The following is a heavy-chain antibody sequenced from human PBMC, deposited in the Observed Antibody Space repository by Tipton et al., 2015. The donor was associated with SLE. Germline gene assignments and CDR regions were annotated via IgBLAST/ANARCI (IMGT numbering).Heavy chain of an antibody. CDR2: IYPIDSDT. Sequence: QLVQSGAELKKPGESLKISCKGSGFSFTSYWIGWVRQMPGKGLEWMGIIYPIDSDTRYSPSFQGQVTISADKSISTAFLHWSSLRAPAPAIYYCARQGVADAIDYWGQGTLVTVSA. V-gene: IGHV5-51*01. CDR1: GFSFTSYW. J-gene: IGHJ4*02. CDR3: ARQGVADAIDY. D-gene: IGHD2-21*01.